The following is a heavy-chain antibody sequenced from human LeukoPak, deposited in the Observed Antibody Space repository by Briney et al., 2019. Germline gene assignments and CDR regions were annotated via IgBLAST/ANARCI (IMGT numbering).Heavy chain of an antibody. CDR2: ISSSSSTI. CDR3: ARNFGSENYRYYYYGMDV. CDR1: GFTFSSYS. J-gene: IGHJ6*02. D-gene: IGHD3-10*01. Sequence: PGGSLRLSCAASGFTFSSYSMNWVRQAPGKGLEWVSYISSSSSTIYYADSVKGRFTISRENAKNSLYLQMNSLRAGDTAVYYCARNFGSENYRYYYYGMDVWGQGTTVTVSS. V-gene: IGHV3-48*01.